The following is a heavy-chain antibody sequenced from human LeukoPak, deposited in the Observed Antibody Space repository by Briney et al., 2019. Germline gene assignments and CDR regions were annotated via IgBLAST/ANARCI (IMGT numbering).Heavy chain of an antibody. V-gene: IGHV3-11*04. CDR2: ISSGGITI. CDR3: ARPVVAATTPDVFDI. CDR1: GFTFSDYY. Sequence: GGSLRLSCAASGFTFSDYYMSWIRQAPGKGLEWVSYISSGGITIYYADSVKGRFTISKDNAKNSLYLQMNSLRAEDTAVYYCARPVVAATTPDVFDIWGQGTMVTVSS. D-gene: IGHD2-15*01. J-gene: IGHJ3*02.